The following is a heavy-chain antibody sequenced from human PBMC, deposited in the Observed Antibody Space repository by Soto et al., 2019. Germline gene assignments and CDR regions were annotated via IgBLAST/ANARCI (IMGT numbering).Heavy chain of an antibody. CDR1: GGAISSGGYY. CDR2: IYYSGSS. Sequence: QVQLQESGPGLVKPSQTLSLTCTVSGGAISSGGYYWSWISRHPGKVLECIGYIYYSGSSYYNPSIKSRVTISVATSENQFSLKLSSVTAADTAVYYCARYGSGSYYPTTFDYWGQGTLGTVSS. V-gene: IGHV4-31*03. J-gene: IGHJ4*02. CDR3: ARYGSGSYYPTTFDY. D-gene: IGHD3-10*01.